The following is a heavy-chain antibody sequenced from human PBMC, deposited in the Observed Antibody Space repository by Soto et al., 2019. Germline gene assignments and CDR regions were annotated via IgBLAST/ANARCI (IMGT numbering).Heavy chain of an antibody. CDR2: IRGDDANT. CDR3: AKNIYNYGSRFDF. CDR1: GFTFSIYA. D-gene: IGHD5-18*01. Sequence: PGGSLRLSCAASGFTFSIYAMSWVRQAPGKGLEWVSTIRGDDANTYYADSVKGRFTISRDNSKITLYLQMNSLRAEDTAVYYCAKNIYNYGSRFDFWGQGTLVTVSS. J-gene: IGHJ4*02. V-gene: IGHV3-23*01.